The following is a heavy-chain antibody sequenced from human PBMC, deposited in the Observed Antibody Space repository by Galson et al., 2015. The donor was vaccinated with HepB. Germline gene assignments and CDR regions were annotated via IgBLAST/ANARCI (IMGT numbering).Heavy chain of an antibody. D-gene: IGHD5-18*01. CDR1: GGSISSGGYS. CDR2: IYHSGST. J-gene: IGHJ4*02. Sequence: TLSLTCAVSGGSISSGGYSWSWIRQPPGKGLEWIGYIYHSGSTYYNPSLKSRVTISVDRSKNQFSLKLSSVTAADTAVYYCARAGGDTAMAADFYFDYWGQGTLVTVSS. CDR3: ARAGGDTAMAADFYFDY. V-gene: IGHV4-30-2*01.